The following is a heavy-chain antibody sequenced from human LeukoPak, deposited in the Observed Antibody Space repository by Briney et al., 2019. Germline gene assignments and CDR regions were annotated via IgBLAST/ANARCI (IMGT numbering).Heavy chain of an antibody. CDR1: GYTFTSYY. CDR2: INPSGGST. D-gene: IGHD3-3*01. Sequence: ASVKVSCKASGYTFTSYYMHWVRQAPGQGLEWMGIINPSGGSTSYAQKFQERVTITRDMSTSIAYMELSSLRSEDTAVYYCAAAHSYDFWSGYFPDVWGKGTTVTVSS. V-gene: IGHV1-46*01. CDR3: AAAHSYDFWSGYFPDV. J-gene: IGHJ6*04.